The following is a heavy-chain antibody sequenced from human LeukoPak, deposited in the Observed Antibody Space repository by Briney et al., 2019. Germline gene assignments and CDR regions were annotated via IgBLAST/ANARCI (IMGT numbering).Heavy chain of an antibody. J-gene: IGHJ5*01. D-gene: IGHD4-17*01. Sequence: GGSLRLSCAASGFTFRSYTMNWVRQAPGKGLEWVSSIRSSSGYIYYADSVKGRFTISRDNAKNSLYLQMNSLRAEDTAVYYCARSTSDDYGDSWGQGTLVTVPS. CDR2: IRSSSGYI. CDR3: ARSTSDDYGDS. CDR1: GFTFRSYT. V-gene: IGHV3-21*01.